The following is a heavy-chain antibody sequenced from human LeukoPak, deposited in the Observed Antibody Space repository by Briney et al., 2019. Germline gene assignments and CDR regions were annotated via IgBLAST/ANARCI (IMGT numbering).Heavy chain of an antibody. CDR2: IKSRIDGGTT. CDR1: QLTFSSAW. V-gene: IGHV3-15*01. CDR3: ATEFYSNGYNY. D-gene: IGHD5-24*01. Sequence: PGGSLRLSCAASQLTFSSAWMTWVRQIPGKGLEWVGHIKSRIDGGTTDYAAPVKGRFTVSRDDSKNTVYLQMNSLKTEDSAVYFCATEFYSNGYNYWGRGTLVTVSS. J-gene: IGHJ4*02.